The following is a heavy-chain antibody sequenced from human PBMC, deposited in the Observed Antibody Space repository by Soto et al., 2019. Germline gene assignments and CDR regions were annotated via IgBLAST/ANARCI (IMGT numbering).Heavy chain of an antibody. D-gene: IGHD3-9*01. CDR2: ISAYNGNA. Sequence: ASVEVSCKASGYTFTSCGISWVRRAPGQGLEWMGWISAYNGNAKYAQKLQGRVTMTTDTSTSTAYMELRSLRSDDTAVYYCARDFDILTGYYGFDYWGQGTLVTVSS. CDR3: ARDFDILTGYYGFDY. V-gene: IGHV1-18*01. J-gene: IGHJ4*02. CDR1: GYTFTSCG.